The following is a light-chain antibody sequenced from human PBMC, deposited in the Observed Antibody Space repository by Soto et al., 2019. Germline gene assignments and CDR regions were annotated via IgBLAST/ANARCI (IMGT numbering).Light chain of an antibody. Sequence: QSALTQPPSASGSPGQSVTISCTGTSSDVGAYNYVSWYQQHPGKAPKLMIYEVTKRPSGVPDRFSGSKSGNTASLTVSGLQAEDEADYYCVSVGGSSVFGTGTKVTVL. J-gene: IGLJ1*01. CDR1: SSDVGAYNY. V-gene: IGLV2-8*01. CDR3: VSVGGSSV. CDR2: EVT.